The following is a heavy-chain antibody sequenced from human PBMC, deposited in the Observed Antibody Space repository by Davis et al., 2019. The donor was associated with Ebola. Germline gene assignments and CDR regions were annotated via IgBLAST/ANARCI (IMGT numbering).Heavy chain of an antibody. J-gene: IGHJ1*01. CDR2: FDPEDGET. CDR1: GYTFTELS. CDR3: AVSDTSGWYGILQH. Sequence: ASVKVSCKVSGYTFTELSMHWVRQTPGKGLEWMGRFDPEDGETIFAQKFEGRVTVTADRSTSTAYMELRSLRSEDTATYYCAVSDTSGWYGILQHWGQGTLVTVSS. V-gene: IGHV1-24*01. D-gene: IGHD6-19*01.